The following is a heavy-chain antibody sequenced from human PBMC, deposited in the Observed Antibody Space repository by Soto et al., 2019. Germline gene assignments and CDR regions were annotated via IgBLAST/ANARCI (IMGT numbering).Heavy chain of an antibody. CDR2: IYYSGSS. Sequence: SETLSLTCTVSGGSISGSSYYWAWIRQPPGKGLEWIGSIYYSGSSYSNPSLKSRVTISVDTSKNQFSLHLTSVTAADTAVYYCARHCHSISCYAYWGQGTLVTVSS. D-gene: IGHD2-2*01. J-gene: IGHJ4*02. V-gene: IGHV4-39*01. CDR3: ARHCHSISCYAY. CDR1: GGSISGSSYY.